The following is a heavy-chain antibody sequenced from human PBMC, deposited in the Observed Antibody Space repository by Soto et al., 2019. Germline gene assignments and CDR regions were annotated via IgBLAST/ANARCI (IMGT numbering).Heavy chain of an antibody. CDR1: GFSFSTYA. J-gene: IGHJ3*01. D-gene: IGHD1-26*01. Sequence: EVQLLESGGGLVQPGGSLRLCCAASGFSFSTYAMSWVRQAPGKGLEWVSSIGGGDDDRYYADSVKGRFTTSRDNSKNTVFLQLTSLSAEDTARYYCAKDRQSYHSVSDPFDFWGQGTVVTVSS. V-gene: IGHV3-23*01. CDR3: AKDRQSYHSVSDPFDF. CDR2: IGGGDDDR.